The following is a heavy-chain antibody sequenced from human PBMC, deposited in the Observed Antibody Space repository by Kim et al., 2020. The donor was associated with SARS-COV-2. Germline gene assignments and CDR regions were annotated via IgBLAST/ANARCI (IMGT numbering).Heavy chain of an antibody. J-gene: IGHJ6*02. CDR1: GFTFLTYG. CDR3: AKSGGPPSYYYYYYGMDV. V-gene: IGHV3-30*18. Sequence: GGSLRLSCAASGFTFLTYGMHWVRQAPGKGLEWVGGISYDGNKIDYADSVKGRFTISRDNSKNTLSLQMNSLRAEDTAVYYCAKSGGPPSYYYYYYGMDVWGQGTTVTVSS. D-gene: IGHD1-26*01. CDR2: ISYDGNKI.